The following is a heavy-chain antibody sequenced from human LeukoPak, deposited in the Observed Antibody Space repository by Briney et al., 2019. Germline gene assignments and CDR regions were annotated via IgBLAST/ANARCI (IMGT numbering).Heavy chain of an antibody. CDR3: ARTDYYDSSGEEDY. J-gene: IGHJ4*02. V-gene: IGHV1-2*02. CDR1: GYTFTGYY. Sequence: ASVKVSCKASGYTFTGYYMHWVRQAPGQGLEWMGWINPNSGGTNYAQKFQGRVTMTRDTSTSTVYMELSSLRSEDTAVYYCARTDYYDSSGEEDYWGQGTLVTVSS. CDR2: INPNSGGT. D-gene: IGHD3-22*01.